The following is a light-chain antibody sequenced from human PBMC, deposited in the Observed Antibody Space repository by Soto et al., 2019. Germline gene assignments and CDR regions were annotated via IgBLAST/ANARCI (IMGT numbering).Light chain of an antibody. CDR1: QRVSSSS. CDR2: GAS. V-gene: IGKV3-20*01. Sequence: EIVLTQSPGTLSLSPGERATLSCRASQRVSSSSLAWYQQKPGHAPRLLIYGASSRATGIPDRFSGSGSGTVFTFTISRLEPEDFALYYCQQYGTSPRTFGQGTKVDIK. J-gene: IGKJ1*01. CDR3: QQYGTSPRT.